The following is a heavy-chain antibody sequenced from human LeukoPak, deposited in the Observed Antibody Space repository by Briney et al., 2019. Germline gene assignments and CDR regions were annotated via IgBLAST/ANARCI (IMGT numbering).Heavy chain of an antibody. D-gene: IGHD1-26*01. CDR1: GFTFSSYW. V-gene: IGHV3-7*01. CDR2: IKQDGSEK. CDR3: ARGIVGDAFDY. J-gene: IGHJ4*02. Sequence: GGSLRLSCAASGFTFSSYWMSWVRQAPGKGLEWVANIKQDGSEKYYVDSVKGRYTISRDNAKNSLYLQMNSLRAEGTAVYYCARGIVGDAFDYWGQGTLVTVSS.